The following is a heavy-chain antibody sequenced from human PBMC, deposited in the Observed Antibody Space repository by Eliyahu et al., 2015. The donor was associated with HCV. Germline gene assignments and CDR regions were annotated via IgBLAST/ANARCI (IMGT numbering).Heavy chain of an antibody. CDR1: GFTFGXYA. Sequence: EVQLVESGGGLVQPGRSLRLSCTASGFTFGXYAMSXFRQAPGKGLEWVGFIRSKAYGGTTEYAASVKGRFTISRDDSKSIAYLQMNSLKTEDTAVYYCTRGDQGGEFGNCGGDCYEGWVWGQGTLVTVSS. V-gene: IGHV3-49*03. CDR3: TRGDQGGEFGNCGGDCYEGWV. CDR2: IRSKAYGGTT. J-gene: IGHJ4*02. D-gene: IGHD2-21*02.